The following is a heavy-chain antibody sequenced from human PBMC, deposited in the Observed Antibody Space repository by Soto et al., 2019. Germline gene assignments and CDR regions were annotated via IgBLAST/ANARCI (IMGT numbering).Heavy chain of an antibody. CDR3: VKDGSSGWPYYYGLDV. CDR1: GFTFSSYG. Sequence: QVQLVESGGGVVQPGRSLRLSCAASGFTFSSYGMHWVRQAPGKGLEWVAVISYDGSHKYHADSVKGRFTISRDNSKNTLYLQMSSLRAEDTAVYYCVKDGSSGWPYYYGLDVWDQGTTVTVSS. CDR2: ISYDGSHK. V-gene: IGHV3-30*18. D-gene: IGHD6-19*01. J-gene: IGHJ6*02.